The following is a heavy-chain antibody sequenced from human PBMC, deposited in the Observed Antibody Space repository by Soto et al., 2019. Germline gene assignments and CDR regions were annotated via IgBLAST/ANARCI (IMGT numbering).Heavy chain of an antibody. D-gene: IGHD2-2*01. J-gene: IGHJ5*02. Sequence: PSETLSLTCTVSGGSISSYYWSWIRQPPGKGLEWIGYIYYSGSTNYNPSLKSRVTISVDTSKNQFSLKLSSVTAADTAVYYCARQLDIVVVPAAQTIWGGFDPWGQGTLVTVSS. CDR2: IYYSGST. V-gene: IGHV4-59*08. CDR1: GGSISSYY. CDR3: ARQLDIVVVPAAQTIWGGFDP.